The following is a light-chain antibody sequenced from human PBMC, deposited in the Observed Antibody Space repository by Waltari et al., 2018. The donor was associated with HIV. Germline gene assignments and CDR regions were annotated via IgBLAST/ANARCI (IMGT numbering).Light chain of an antibody. Sequence: DIVMTQSPDSLVVSLGERATINCKSSQSVLHSANRNNYLAWYQQKPGQPPKLLIYWASSRGSGVPDRFSGSGSGTDFTLTISILQAEDGAVYYCQQYFSNPRTFGQGTKVEIK. CDR3: QQYFSNPRT. J-gene: IGKJ1*01. V-gene: IGKV4-1*01. CDR2: WAS. CDR1: QSVLHSANRNNY.